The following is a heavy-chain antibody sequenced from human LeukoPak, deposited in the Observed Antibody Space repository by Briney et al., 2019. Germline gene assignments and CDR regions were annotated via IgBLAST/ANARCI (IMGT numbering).Heavy chain of an antibody. J-gene: IGHJ4*02. D-gene: IGHD3-22*01. Sequence: GGSLRLSCAASGFTVSSNYMSWVRQAPGKGLEWVSVIYSGGSTYYADSVKGRFTISRDNSKNTLYLQMNSLRAEDTAVYYCARGYCDSSGPDGDYFDYWGQGTLVTVSS. V-gene: IGHV3-53*01. CDR2: IYSGGST. CDR1: GFTVSSNY. CDR3: ARGYCDSSGPDGDYFDY.